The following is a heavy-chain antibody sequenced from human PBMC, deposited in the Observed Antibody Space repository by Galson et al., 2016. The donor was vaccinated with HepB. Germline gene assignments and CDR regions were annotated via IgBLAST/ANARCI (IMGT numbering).Heavy chain of an antibody. J-gene: IGHJ4*02. CDR1: GGSINTYY. Sequence: SETLSLTCTVSGGSINTYYWSWIRQSAGKGLEWLGRVFPSGSSKYNPSLKSRVTMSVDMSNNQFSLKLTSVTAADTAIYYCVALTGNLDYWGQGTLVTVSS. CDR2: VFPSGSS. V-gene: IGHV4-4*07. D-gene: IGHD1-14*01. CDR3: VALTGNLDY.